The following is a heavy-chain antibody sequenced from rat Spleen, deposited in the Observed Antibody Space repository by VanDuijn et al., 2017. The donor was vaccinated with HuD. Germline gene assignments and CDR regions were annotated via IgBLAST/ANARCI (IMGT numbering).Heavy chain of an antibody. V-gene: IGHV5-20*01. CDR2: ISYDGSAT. D-gene: IGHD1-4*01. J-gene: IGHJ2*01. CDR1: GFTFSDYY. Sequence: EVQLVESGGGLVQPGRSLKLSCVASGFTFSDYYMAWVRQAPTKGLEWVALISYDGSATYYPDSVKGRFTISRDTAQNILYLQMNSPRSEDTATYYCTRVDYPGIAHYFDYWGQGVMVTVSS. CDR3: TRVDYPGIAHYFDY.